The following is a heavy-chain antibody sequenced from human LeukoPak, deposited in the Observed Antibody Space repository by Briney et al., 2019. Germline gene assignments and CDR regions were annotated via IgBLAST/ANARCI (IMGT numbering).Heavy chain of an antibody. J-gene: IGHJ1*01. Sequence: PSETLSLTCTVSGGSISSYYWNWTRQPPGKGLEWIGYIYYSGSTNYNPSLKSRVTISVDTSKNQFSLKLSSVTAADTAVYYCARGGWYPESFQHWGQGALVTVSS. V-gene: IGHV4-59*01. D-gene: IGHD6-19*01. CDR2: IYYSGST. CDR3: ARGGWYPESFQH. CDR1: GGSISSYY.